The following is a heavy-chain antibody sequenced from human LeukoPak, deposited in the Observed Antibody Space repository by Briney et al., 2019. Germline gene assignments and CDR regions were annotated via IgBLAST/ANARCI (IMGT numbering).Heavy chain of an antibody. J-gene: IGHJ3*02. CDR3: ARGTGWYGRPDAFDI. Sequence: SETLSLTXTVSGGSISSYYWSWIRQPPGKGLEWIGYIYYSGSTNYNPSLKSRVTISVDTSKNQFSLKLSSVTAADTAVYYCARGTGWYGRPDAFDIWGQGTMVTVSS. D-gene: IGHD2-15*01. CDR2: IYYSGST. V-gene: IGHV4-59*01. CDR1: GGSISSYY.